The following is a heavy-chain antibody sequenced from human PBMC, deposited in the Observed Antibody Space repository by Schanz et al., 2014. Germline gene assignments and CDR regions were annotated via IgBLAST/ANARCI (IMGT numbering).Heavy chain of an antibody. J-gene: IGHJ5*02. D-gene: IGHD3-22*01. Sequence: QVQLQQWGAGLLKPSETLSLTCAVYGGSLSGYFWSWIRQPPGKGLEWIGDIGHSGNTKDNPSLKSRVTMSLDTSKNQFSLKLTSVTAADTAVYYCARGVRRGDGKNGYYNWFDPWGQGTLVTVSS. V-gene: IGHV4-34*01. CDR1: GGSLSGYF. CDR3: ARGVRRGDGKNGYYNWFDP. CDR2: IGHSGNT.